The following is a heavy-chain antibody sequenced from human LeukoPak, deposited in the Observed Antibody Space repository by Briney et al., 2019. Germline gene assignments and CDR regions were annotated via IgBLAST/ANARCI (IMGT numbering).Heavy chain of an antibody. CDR3: ARVLPSYCGGDCYSGSKDY. Sequence: GGSLKLSCAASGFTFDDYGMSWVRQAPGKGLEWVSGINWNGGSTGYADSVKGRFTISRDNAKNSLYLQMNSLRAEDTALYYCARVLPSYCGGDCYSGSKDYWGQGTLVTVSS. CDR2: INWNGGST. J-gene: IGHJ4*02. D-gene: IGHD2-21*02. CDR1: GFTFDDYG. V-gene: IGHV3-20*04.